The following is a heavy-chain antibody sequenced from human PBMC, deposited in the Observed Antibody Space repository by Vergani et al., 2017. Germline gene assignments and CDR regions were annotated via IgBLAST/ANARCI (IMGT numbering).Heavy chain of an antibody. CDR3: ARGIAAAGAWFDP. CDR1: GGTFKSNT. J-gene: IGHJ5*02. D-gene: IGHD6-13*01. CDR2: IIPIFGTA. V-gene: IGHV1-69*01. Sequence: QVQLVQSGAEVKKPGSSVKVSCKTSGGTFKSNTFSWVRQAPGQGLEWMGGIIPIFGTADYAQDFQGRLSITADESTSTVYMELSSLRSDDTAIYYCARGIAAAGAWFDPWGQGTLVTVSS.